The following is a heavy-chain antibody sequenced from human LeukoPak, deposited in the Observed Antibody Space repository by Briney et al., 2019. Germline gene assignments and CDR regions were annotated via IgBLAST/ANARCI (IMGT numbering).Heavy chain of an antibody. V-gene: IGHV4-34*01. CDR3: ARTPAHYYDSGSYFDY. D-gene: IGHD3-10*01. CDR2: INHSGST. Sequence: PSETLSLTCAVYGGSFSGYYWSWIRQPPGKGLEWIGEINHSGSTNYNPSLKSRVTISVDTSKNQFSLKLTSVTAADTAMYYCARTPAHYYDSGSYFDYWGQGTLVTVSS. CDR1: GGSFSGYY. J-gene: IGHJ4*02.